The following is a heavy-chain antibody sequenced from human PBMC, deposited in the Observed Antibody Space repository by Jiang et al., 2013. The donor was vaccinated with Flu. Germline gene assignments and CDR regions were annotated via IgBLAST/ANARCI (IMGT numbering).Heavy chain of an antibody. D-gene: IGHD3-16*01. V-gene: IGHV3-49*04. CDR1: DYA. CDR3: TRDRGDFDY. J-gene: IGHJ4*02. CDR2: IRSKAYGGTT. Sequence: DYAMSWVRQGSGKELEWVGFIRSKAYGGTTEYAASVKGRFTISRDDSKSIAYLQMNSLKTEDTAVYYCTRDRGDFDYWGQGTLVTVSS.